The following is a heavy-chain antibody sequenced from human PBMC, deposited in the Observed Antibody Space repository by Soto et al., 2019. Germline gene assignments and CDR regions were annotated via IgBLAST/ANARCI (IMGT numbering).Heavy chain of an antibody. CDR3: ARDPPPPDY. J-gene: IGHJ4*02. CDR2: ISAYNGNT. Sequence: QVQLVQSGAEVKKPGASVKVSCKASGYTFASYAISWMRQAPGQGLEWMGWISAYNGNTNYAQKLQGRVTMTADTSKSTAYMELRSLRSDDMAVYCCARDPPPPDYWGQGTLVTVSS. V-gene: IGHV1-18*03. CDR1: GYTFASYA.